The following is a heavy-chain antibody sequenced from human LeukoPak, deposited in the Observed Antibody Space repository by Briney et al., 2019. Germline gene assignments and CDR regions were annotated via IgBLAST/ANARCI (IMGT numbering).Heavy chain of an antibody. Sequence: PSETLSLTCTVSGGPISSYYWSWIRQPPGKGLEWIGYIYYSGSTNYNPSLKSRVTISVDTSKNQFSLKLSSVTAADTAVYYCARYGPLECSSTSCSNWFDPWGQGTLVTVSS. CDR1: GGPISSYY. J-gene: IGHJ5*02. V-gene: IGHV4-59*12. D-gene: IGHD2-2*01. CDR3: ARYGPLECSSTSCSNWFDP. CDR2: IYYSGST.